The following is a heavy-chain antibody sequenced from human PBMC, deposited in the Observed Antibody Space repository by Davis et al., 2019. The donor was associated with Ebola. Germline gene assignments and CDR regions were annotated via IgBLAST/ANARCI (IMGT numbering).Heavy chain of an antibody. CDR1: GYTFTGYN. D-gene: IGHD4-11*01. CDR3: ARGHNYAHEY. V-gene: IGHV1-2*06. J-gene: IGHJ4*02. Sequence: ASVKVSCKASGYTFTGYNMHWVRQAPGQGLEWMGRINPNNGDTNYAQKFQGRVTMTRDTSISTVYMELSSLRYDDTADYYCARGHNYAHEYWGQGTLVTVSS. CDR2: INPNNGDT.